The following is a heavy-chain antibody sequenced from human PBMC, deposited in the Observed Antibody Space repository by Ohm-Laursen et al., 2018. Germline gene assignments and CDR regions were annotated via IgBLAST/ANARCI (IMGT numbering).Heavy chain of an antibody. J-gene: IGHJ5*02. Sequence: VKVSCKASGYTFTSYGIIWVRQASGQGPEWMGWMNPNSHNTGYARKFRGRVSMTSDSSISTAYMELYSLTSEDTATYYCARAVRYQLLSDPWGQGTLVTVSS. CDR1: GYTFTSYG. CDR3: ARAVRYQLLSDP. V-gene: IGHV1-8*02. CDR2: MNPNSHNT. D-gene: IGHD4-23*01.